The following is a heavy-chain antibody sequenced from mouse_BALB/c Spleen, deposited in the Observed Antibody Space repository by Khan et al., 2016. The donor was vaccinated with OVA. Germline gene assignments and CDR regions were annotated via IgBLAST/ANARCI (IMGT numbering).Heavy chain of an antibody. D-gene: IGHD1-1*01. Sequence: QVQLKESGAELMKPGASVKISCKPTGYTFSSYWIEWVKQRPGHGLEWIGEILPGSNSTNYNERFQGKATITADTSSNTAYMQISSLTSEYSAIYYCARGNYYGSTSWFGYWGQGTLVTVSA. CDR3: ARGNYYGSTSWFGY. V-gene: IGHV1-9*01. CDR1: GYTFSSYW. J-gene: IGHJ3*01. CDR2: ILPGSNST.